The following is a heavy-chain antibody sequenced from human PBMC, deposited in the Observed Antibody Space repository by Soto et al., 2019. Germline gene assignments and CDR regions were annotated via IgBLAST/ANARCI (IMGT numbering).Heavy chain of an antibody. V-gene: IGHV4-59*01. Sequence: SETLSLTCNVSGGSMSSYYWSLIRQPQGKGLEWIGYVYYSGSTNYNPSLKSRVTISVDTSKNQFSLKLSSVTAADTAVYYCARHVRYSSSWEGWFDPWGQGTLVTVSS. J-gene: IGHJ5*02. CDR3: ARHVRYSSSWEGWFDP. CDR1: GGSMSSYY. CDR2: VYYSGST. D-gene: IGHD6-13*01.